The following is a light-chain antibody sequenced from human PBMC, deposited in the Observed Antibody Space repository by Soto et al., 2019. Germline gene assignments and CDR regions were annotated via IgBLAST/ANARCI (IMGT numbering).Light chain of an antibody. CDR1: QSLLHSNGYNY. J-gene: IGKJ4*01. Sequence: DIVTTQSPLSLPVTPGEPASISCRSSQSLLHSNGYNYLDWYLQKPGQSPQLLIQLGSNRASGVPDRFSGSGSGTDFTLKISRVEAEDVGVYYCMQALQTPFTFGGGTKVEIK. V-gene: IGKV2-28*01. CDR2: LGS. CDR3: MQALQTPFT.